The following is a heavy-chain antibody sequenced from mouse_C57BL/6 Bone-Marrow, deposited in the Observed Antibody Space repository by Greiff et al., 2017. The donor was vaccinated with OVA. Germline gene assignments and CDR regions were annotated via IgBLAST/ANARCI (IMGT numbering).Heavy chain of an antibody. CDR3: ATRITTQGYYAMDY. J-gene: IGHJ4*01. Sequence: EVHLVESGGGLVQPGESLKLSCESNEYEFPSHDMSWVRKTPEKRLELVAAINSDGGSTYYPDTMERRFIISRDNTKKTLYLQMSSLRSEDTALYYCATRITTQGYYAMDYWGQGTSVTVSS. CDR2: INSDGGST. CDR1: EYEFPSHD. D-gene: IGHD1-1*01. V-gene: IGHV5-2*01.